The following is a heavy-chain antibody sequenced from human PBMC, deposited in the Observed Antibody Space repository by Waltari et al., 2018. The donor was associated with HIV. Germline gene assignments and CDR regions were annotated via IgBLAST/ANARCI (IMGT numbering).Heavy chain of an antibody. CDR1: GFTLSDYI. J-gene: IGHJ6*02. CDR3: ARDPTAGLDV. V-gene: IGHV3-48*04. Sequence: EVQLVESGGDLIQPGGSLRLSCVASGFTLSDYIINWVRQAPGKGLEVVSYIGVGETTTHYADSVKGRFTISRDNAENSVFLHMNSLTAEDSGVYYCARDPTAGLDVWGQGTAVTVSS. CDR2: IGVGETTT.